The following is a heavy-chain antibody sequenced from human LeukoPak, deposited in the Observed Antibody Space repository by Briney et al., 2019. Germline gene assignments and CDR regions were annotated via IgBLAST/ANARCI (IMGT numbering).Heavy chain of an antibody. CDR2: IHHSGAT. D-gene: IGHD5-24*01. CDR3: VTVKPDGYSDY. V-gene: IGHV4-59*01. J-gene: IGHJ4*02. Sequence: SETLSLTCSVSGGSISGYYWSWIRQPPGKGLEWIAYIHHSGATRYSPSLQSRVTISLDTSKNQFSLKLSSMTAADTAVYYCVTVKPDGYSDYWGQGTLVTVSS. CDR1: GGSISGYY.